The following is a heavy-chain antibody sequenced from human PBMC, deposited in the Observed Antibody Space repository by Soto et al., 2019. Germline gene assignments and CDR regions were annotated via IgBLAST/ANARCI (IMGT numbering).Heavy chain of an antibody. Sequence: QLQLQESGPGLVKPSETLSLTCTVSGGSISSSSYYWGWIRQPPGKGLQWIGSIYYSGRTYYNPSLKIRVTIAVDTSKNQFSLKLSSVTAADTAVYYCATDRVGTGAFDIWGQGTMVTVSS. D-gene: IGHD2-15*01. V-gene: IGHV4-39*01. CDR2: IYYSGRT. CDR1: GGSISSSSYY. CDR3: ATDRVGTGAFDI. J-gene: IGHJ3*02.